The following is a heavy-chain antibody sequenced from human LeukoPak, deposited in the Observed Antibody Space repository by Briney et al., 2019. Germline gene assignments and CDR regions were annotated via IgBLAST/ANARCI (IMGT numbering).Heavy chain of an antibody. CDR1: GYTFTSYY. CDR2: INPSGGST. D-gene: IGHD3-22*01. J-gene: IGHJ4*02. CDR3: ARVSGYYDSSGYPYYFDY. Sequence: ASVKASCKASGYTFTSYYMHWVRQAPGQGLERMGIINPSGGSTTYAQKFQGRVTMTRVMSTSTVYMELSSLRSEDTAVYYCARVSGYYDSSGYPYYFDYWGQGTLVTVSS. V-gene: IGHV1-46*01.